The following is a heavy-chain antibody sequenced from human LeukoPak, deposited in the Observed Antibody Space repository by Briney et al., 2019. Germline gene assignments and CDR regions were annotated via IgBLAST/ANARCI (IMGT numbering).Heavy chain of an antibody. V-gene: IGHV4-34*01. J-gene: IGHJ4*02. D-gene: IGHD4-17*01. Sequence: SETLSLTCAVYGGSFSGYYWSWIRQPPGKGLGWIGEINHSGSTNYNPSLMSRVTISVDTSKNQFSLKLSSVTAADTAVYYCARVSMTVIGPPYFDYWGQGTLVTVSS. CDR1: GGSFSGYY. CDR3: ARVSMTVIGPPYFDY. CDR2: INHSGST.